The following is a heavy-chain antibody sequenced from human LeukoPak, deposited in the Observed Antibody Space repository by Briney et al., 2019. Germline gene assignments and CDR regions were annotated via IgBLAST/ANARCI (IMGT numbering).Heavy chain of an antibody. Sequence: GGPLRLSCAASGFTFSSYAMSWVRQAPGKGLEWVSAISGSGGSTYYADSVKGRFTISRDNSKNTLYLQMNSLRAEDTAVYYCAKDYGAYFYGMDVWGQGTTVTVSS. V-gene: IGHV3-23*01. D-gene: IGHD3-10*01. CDR1: GFTFSSYA. CDR2: ISGSGGST. CDR3: AKDYGAYFYGMDV. J-gene: IGHJ6*02.